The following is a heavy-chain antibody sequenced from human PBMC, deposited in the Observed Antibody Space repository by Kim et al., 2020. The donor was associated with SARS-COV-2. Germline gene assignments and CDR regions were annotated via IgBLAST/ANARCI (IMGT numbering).Heavy chain of an antibody. J-gene: IGHJ6*02. CDR3: AKGARSGSYYHYYYGMDV. Sequence: GGSLRLSCAASGFTFSNYSMSWVRQAPGKGLEWVSDIYSGGSSTYYADSVKGRFTISRDNSKNTLYLQMNSLRAEDTAVYYWAKGARSGSYYHYYYGMDVWGHGTPVPFSS. CDR2: IYSGGSST. D-gene: IGHD3-10*01. V-gene: IGHV3-23*03. CDR1: GFTFSNYS.